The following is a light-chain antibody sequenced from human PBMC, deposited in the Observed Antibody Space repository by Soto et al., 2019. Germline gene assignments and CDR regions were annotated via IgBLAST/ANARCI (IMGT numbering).Light chain of an antibody. J-gene: IGKJ1*01. V-gene: IGKV1-5*01. CDR2: DAS. Sequence: DIQMTQSPSTLSASVGDRVTITCRASQSISSWLAWYQQKPGKAPKLLIYDASSLESGVPSRFSVSGSGTEFTLTINSLQPDDFATYYCQRYNSYPWTFGQGPKVEIK. CDR3: QRYNSYPWT. CDR1: QSISSW.